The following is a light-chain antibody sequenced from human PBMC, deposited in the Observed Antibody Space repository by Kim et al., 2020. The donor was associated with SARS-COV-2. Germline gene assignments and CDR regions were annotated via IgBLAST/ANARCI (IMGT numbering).Light chain of an antibody. CDR3: QQYAYWRA. CDR2: GAS. CDR1: QSISSS. Sequence: EIVMTQSPATRSLSPGERATLSCRASQSISSSLAWYQQKPGQAPRVLIYGASARATGVPARFSGSGSGTEFTLTISNLQSEDFAVYYCQQYAYWRAFGQGTRLEIK. J-gene: IGKJ5*01. V-gene: IGKV3-15*01.